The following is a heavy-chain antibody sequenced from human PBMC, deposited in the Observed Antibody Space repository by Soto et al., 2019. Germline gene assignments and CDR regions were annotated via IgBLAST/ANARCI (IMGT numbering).Heavy chain of an antibody. D-gene: IGHD3-10*01. V-gene: IGHV3-33*01. CDR2: IWYDGSNK. J-gene: IGHJ6*02. CDR3: ARDITMVRGVIARYYYGMDV. CDR1: GFTFSSYG. Sequence: QVQLVESGGGVVQPGRSLRLSCAASGFTFSSYGMHWFRQAPGKGLEWVAVIWYDGSNKYYADSVKGRFTISRDNSKHTLYLQMNSLRAEDTAVYYCARDITMVRGVIARYYYGMDVWGQGTTVTVSS.